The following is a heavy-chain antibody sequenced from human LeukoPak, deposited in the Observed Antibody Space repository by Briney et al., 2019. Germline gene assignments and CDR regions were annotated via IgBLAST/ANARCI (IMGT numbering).Heavy chain of an antibody. J-gene: IGHJ3*02. V-gene: IGHV1-46*01. CDR3: AASRDGYNVGFDAFDI. Sequence: AASVKVSCKASGYTFTSYYMHWVRQAPGQGLEWMGIINPSGGSTSYAQKFQGRVTMTRDTSTSTVYMELSSLRSEDTAVYYCAASRDGYNVGFDAFDIWGQGTMVTVSS. CDR2: INPSGGST. D-gene: IGHD5-24*01. CDR1: GYTFTSYY.